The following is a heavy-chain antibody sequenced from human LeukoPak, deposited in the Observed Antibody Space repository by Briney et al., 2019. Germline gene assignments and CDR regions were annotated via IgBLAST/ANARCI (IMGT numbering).Heavy chain of an antibody. CDR3: ARRPYYYGSGSYYRGAFDI. D-gene: IGHD3-10*01. Sequence: GGSLRLSCAASGFTFSSYAMSWVRQAPGKGLEGVSAISGSGGSTYYAASVKGRFTISRDNAKNSLYLQMNSLRAEDTAVYYCARRPYYYGSGSYYRGAFDIWGQGTMVTVSS. CDR1: GFTFSSYA. CDR2: ISGSGGST. J-gene: IGHJ3*02. V-gene: IGHV3-23*01.